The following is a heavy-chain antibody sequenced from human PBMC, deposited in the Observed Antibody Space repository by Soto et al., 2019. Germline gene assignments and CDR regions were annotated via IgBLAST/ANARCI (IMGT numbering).Heavy chain of an antibody. V-gene: IGHV1-69*13. J-gene: IGHJ6*02. CDR3: ARANLWGGGGDCPPVSCYYYGMDV. CDR2: IIPIFGTA. CDR1: GGTFSSYA. Sequence: SVKVSCKASGGTFSSYAISWVRQASGQGLEWMGGIIPIFGTANYAQKFQGRVTITADESTSTAYMELSSLRSEDTAVYYCARANLWGGGGDCPPVSCYYYGMDVWGQGTTVTVSS. D-gene: IGHD2-21*02.